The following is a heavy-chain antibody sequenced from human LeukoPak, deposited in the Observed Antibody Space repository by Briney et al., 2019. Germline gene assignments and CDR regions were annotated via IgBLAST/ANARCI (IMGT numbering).Heavy chain of an antibody. CDR2: IIPILGIA. CDR1: GGTFSSYA. D-gene: IGHD4-17*01. Sequence: GASVKVSCKASGGTFSSYAISWVRQAPGQGLEWMGRIIPILGIANYAQKFQGRVTITADKSTSTACMELSSLRSEDTAVYYCACATTVTTSPGGWGQGTLVTVSS. J-gene: IGHJ4*02. V-gene: IGHV1-69*04. CDR3: ACATTVTTSPGG.